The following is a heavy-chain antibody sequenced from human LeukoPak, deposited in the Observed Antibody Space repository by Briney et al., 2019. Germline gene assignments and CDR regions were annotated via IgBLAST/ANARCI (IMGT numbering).Heavy chain of an antibody. D-gene: IGHD6-13*01. Sequence: SETLSLTCAVYGGSFSGYYWSWIRQPPGKGLEWIGEINHSGSTNYNPSLKSRVTISIDTSKNQFSLKLSSVTAADTAVYYCARDVRIAAAGPSSGWYDHYMDVWGKGTTVTISS. CDR3: ARDVRIAAAGPSSGWYDHYMDV. J-gene: IGHJ6*03. V-gene: IGHV4-34*01. CDR1: GGSFSGYY. CDR2: INHSGST.